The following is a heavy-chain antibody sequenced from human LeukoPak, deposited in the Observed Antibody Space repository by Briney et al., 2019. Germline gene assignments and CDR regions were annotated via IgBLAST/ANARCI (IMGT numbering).Heavy chain of an antibody. CDR3: ATSSSIIDY. Sequence: GGSLRLSCAASGFTFSSYAMSWIRQAPGEGLGWVSAISGSGGSTYYADSVKGRFTISRDNSKNTLYLQMNSLRAEDTAVYYCATSSSIIDYWGQGTLVTVSS. J-gene: IGHJ4*02. CDR2: ISGSGGST. D-gene: IGHD6-6*01. CDR1: GFTFSSYA. V-gene: IGHV3-23*01.